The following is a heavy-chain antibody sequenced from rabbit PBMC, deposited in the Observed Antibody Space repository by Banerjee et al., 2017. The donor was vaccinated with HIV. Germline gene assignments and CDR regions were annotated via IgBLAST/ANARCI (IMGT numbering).Heavy chain of an antibody. CDR1: GFDFSSSYS. V-gene: IGHV1S45*01. CDR2: IYGGSSGNT. J-gene: IGHJ4*01. Sequence: QQQLEESGGGLVKPEGSLTLTCKASGFDFSSSYSMCWVRQAPGKGLEWIACIYGGSSGNTYYASWAKGRFTISRTSSTTVTLKMTSLTAADTATYFCARDYAGSSYYMDLWGPGTLVTVS. CDR3: ARDYAGSSYYMDL. D-gene: IGHD8-1*01.